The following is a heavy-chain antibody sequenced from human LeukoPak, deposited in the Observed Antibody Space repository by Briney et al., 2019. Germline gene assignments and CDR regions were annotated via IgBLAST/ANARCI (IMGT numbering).Heavy chain of an antibody. D-gene: IGHD6-19*01. V-gene: IGHV3-66*01. Sequence: PGGSLRLSCAVSGFTVSSNYMSWVRQAPGKGLEWVSVIYGGGSTYYADSVKGRFTISRDNSKNTLYLQMNSQRAEDTAVYYCARAASVAGTYALNHWGQGTLVTVSS. CDR2: IYGGGST. CDR3: ARAASVAGTYALNH. CDR1: GFTVSSNY. J-gene: IGHJ4*02.